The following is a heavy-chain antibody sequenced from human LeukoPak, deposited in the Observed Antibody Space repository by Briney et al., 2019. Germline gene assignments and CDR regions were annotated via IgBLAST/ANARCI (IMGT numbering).Heavy chain of an antibody. V-gene: IGHV1-3*01. CDR3: AREQLAAATYNWFDP. D-gene: IGHD6-13*01. J-gene: IGHJ5*02. CDR2: INAGNGNT. Sequence: GASVKVSCKASGYTFTSYAMHWVRQAPGQRLEWMGWINAGNGNTKYSQKFQGRVTITRDTSASTAYMELSSLRSEDTAVYYCAREQLAAATYNWFDPWGQGTLVTVSS. CDR1: GYTFTSYA.